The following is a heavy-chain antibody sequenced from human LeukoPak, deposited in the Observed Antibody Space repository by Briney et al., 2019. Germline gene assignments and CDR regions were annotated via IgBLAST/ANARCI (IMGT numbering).Heavy chain of an antibody. V-gene: IGHV3-48*01. D-gene: IGHD3-3*01. CDR1: GFTFSSYS. CDR3: ARGAKPCYDFWSGSFCYYYYMDV. CDR2: ISSSSSTI. J-gene: IGHJ6*03. Sequence: PGGSLRLSCAASGFTFSSYSMNWVRQAPGKGLEWVSYISSSSSTIYYADSVKGRFTISRDNAKNSLYLQMNGLRAEDTAVYYCARGAKPCYDFWSGSFCYYYYMDVWGKGTTVTVSS.